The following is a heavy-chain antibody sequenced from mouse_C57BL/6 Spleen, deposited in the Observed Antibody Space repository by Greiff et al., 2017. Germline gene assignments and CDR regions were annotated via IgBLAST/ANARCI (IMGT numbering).Heavy chain of an antibody. D-gene: IGHD2-12*01. J-gene: IGHJ2*01. CDR3: ARAYYKSLWYFDY. CDR2: INPNNGGT. V-gene: IGHV1-18*01. CDR1: GYTFTDYN. Sequence: EVQLQQSGPELVKPGASVKIPCKASGYTFTDYNMDWVKQSHGKSLEWIGDINPNNGGTIYNQKFKGKATLTVDKSSSTAYMELRSLTSEDTAVYYRARAYYKSLWYFDYWGQGTTLTVSS.